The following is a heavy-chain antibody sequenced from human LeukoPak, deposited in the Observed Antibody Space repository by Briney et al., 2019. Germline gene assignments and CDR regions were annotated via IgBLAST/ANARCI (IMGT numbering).Heavy chain of an antibody. Sequence: HPVRSLRLSCAASGFTFSTYGMHWVRQAPGKGLEWVAFIRYDGSNKYYADSVKGRFTISRDNSKNTLYLQMNSLRAEDTAVYYCAKVVVKYYYYMDVWGKGTTVTVSS. CDR2: IRYDGSNK. J-gene: IGHJ6*03. V-gene: IGHV3-30*02. CDR1: GFTFSTYG. D-gene: IGHD3-22*01. CDR3: AKVVVKYYYYMDV.